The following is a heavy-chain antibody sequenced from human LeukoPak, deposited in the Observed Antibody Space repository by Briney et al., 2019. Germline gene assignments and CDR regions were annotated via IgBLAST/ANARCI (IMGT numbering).Heavy chain of an antibody. D-gene: IGHD5-18*01. CDR2: IKQDGSER. CDR1: GFTFGDYA. V-gene: IGHV3-7*01. J-gene: IGHJ6*03. CDR3: AREIQLWAGYYYYYYYMDV. Sequence: GGSLRLSCTASGFTFGDYAMSWVRQAPGKGLEWVANIKQDGSERYYVDSVKGRFTISRDNAKNSLYLQMNSLRAEDTAVYYCAREIQLWAGYYYYYYYMDVWGKGTTVTVSS.